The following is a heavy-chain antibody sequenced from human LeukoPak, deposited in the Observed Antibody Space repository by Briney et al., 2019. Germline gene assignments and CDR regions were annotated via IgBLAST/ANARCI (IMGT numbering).Heavy chain of an antibody. V-gene: IGHV3-30*03. Sequence: GGSLSLSCAASGFTFSTYGMHWVRQAPGKGPEWVAVISNDGSNKYYAESVKGRFTISRDNSKNTLFLQMNSLRAEDTAVYYCARHVRLETHTHHLDFWGQGSLVTVSS. D-gene: IGHD2-2*02. J-gene: IGHJ4*02. CDR3: ARHVRLETHTHHLDF. CDR2: ISNDGSNK. CDR1: GFTFSTYG.